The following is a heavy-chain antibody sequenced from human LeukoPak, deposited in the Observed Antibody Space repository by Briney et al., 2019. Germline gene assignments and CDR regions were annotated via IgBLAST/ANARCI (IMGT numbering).Heavy chain of an antibody. CDR3: AIGPSSYYYYGMDV. J-gene: IGHJ6*02. Sequence: SVKVSCKASGGTFSSYAISWVRQAPGQGLEWMGGIIPIFGTANYAQKFQGRVTITADESTSTAYMELSSLRSEDTAVYYCAIGPSSYYYYGMDVWGQGTTVTVSS. D-gene: IGHD2-2*01. CDR1: GGTFSSYA. CDR2: IIPIFGTA. V-gene: IGHV1-69*01.